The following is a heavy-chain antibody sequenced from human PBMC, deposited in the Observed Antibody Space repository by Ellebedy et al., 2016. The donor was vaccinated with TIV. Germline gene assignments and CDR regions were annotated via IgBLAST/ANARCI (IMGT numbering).Heavy chain of an antibody. CDR1: GFMFSGFA. CDR2: IGHDGNKK. CDR3: AERGGDGYYDILTGYFLSFEH. J-gene: IGHJ4*02. D-gene: IGHD3-9*01. Sequence: GGSLRLSXAGSGFMFSGFALHWVRQAPGKGLEWVAVIGHDGNKKFYADSVKGRFTISRDNSKNTLFLQMDSLRVEDTATYYCAERGGDGYYDILTGYFLSFEHWGQGTLVAVSP. V-gene: IGHV3-30*14.